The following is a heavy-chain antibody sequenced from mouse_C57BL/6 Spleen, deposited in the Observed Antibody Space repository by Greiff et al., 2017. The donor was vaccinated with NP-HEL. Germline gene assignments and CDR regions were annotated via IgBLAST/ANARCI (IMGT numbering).Heavy chain of an antibody. CDR1: GFTFSSYG. CDR2: ISSGGSYT. D-gene: IGHD2-3*01. CDR3: ARNDYLDY. J-gene: IGHJ2*01. Sequence: EVKVVESGGDLVKPGGSLKLSCAASGFTFSSYGMSWVRQTPDKRLEWVATISSGGSYTYYPDSVKGRFTISRDNAKNTLYLQMSSLRSEDTAMYYCARNDYLDYWGQGTTLTVSS. V-gene: IGHV5-6*01.